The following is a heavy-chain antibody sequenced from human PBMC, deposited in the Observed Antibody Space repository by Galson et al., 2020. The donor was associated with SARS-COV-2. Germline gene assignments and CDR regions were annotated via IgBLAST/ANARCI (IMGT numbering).Heavy chain of an antibody. CDR2: IYWDDDE. CDR3: EDRMSDSVDGGDDGDVSFSAFEG. D-gene: IGHD2-21*01. Sequence: SGPTLVKPTQTLTLTCTLSGFSLTTSGVGVGWIRQPPGKALEWLAIIYWDDDERYSPSLKSRLTITKDTSKNQVVLTMTNMDPVDTATYYCEDRMSDSVDGGDDGDVSFSAFEGWCEVTMVTVSS. V-gene: IGHV2-5*02. CDR1: GFSLTTSGVG. J-gene: IGHJ3*01.